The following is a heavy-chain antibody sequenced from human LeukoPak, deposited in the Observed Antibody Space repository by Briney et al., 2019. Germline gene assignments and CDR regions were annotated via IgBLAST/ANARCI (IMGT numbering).Heavy chain of an antibody. CDR1: GFTFSSYL. Sequence: GGSLRLSCAASGFTFSSYLMSWVRQPPGKGLEWVANIKQDGSEKYYVDSVKGRFTISRDNAKNLLYLQMNSLRAEDTAVYYCARSRGLDFWGQGTLVTVCS. CDR2: IKQDGSEK. CDR3: ARSRGLDF. J-gene: IGHJ4*02. V-gene: IGHV3-7*05.